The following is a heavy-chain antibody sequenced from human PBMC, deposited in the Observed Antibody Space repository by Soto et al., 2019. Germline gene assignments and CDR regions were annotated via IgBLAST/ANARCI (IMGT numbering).Heavy chain of an antibody. CDR1: GFTFSSYG. CDR3: AKDLLGYCSSTSCYTYYYYGMDV. V-gene: IGHV3-30*18. D-gene: IGHD2-2*02. Sequence: QVQLVESGGGVVQPGRSLRLSCAASGFTFSSYGMHWVRQAPGKGLEWVAVISYDGSNKYYADSVKGRFTISRDNSKNTLYLQMNSLRAEDTAVYYCAKDLLGYCSSTSCYTYYYYGMDVWGQGTTVTVSS. J-gene: IGHJ6*02. CDR2: ISYDGSNK.